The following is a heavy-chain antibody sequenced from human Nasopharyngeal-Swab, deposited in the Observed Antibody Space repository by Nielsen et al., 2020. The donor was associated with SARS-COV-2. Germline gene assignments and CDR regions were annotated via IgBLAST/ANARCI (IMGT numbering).Heavy chain of an antibody. CDR2: IKRKADGGTV. J-gene: IGHJ4*02. CDR3: TTLHRTGWF. D-gene: IGHD6-19*01. CDR1: GFVFSSVW. V-gene: IGHV3-15*01. Sequence: GESLKISCAASGFVFSSVWMSWVRQAPGKGLEWVGRIKRKADGGTVEYATAVRGRFSISRDDSRNTPFLQMNRLKTEDTAVYYCTTLHRTGWFWGQGTLVTVSS.